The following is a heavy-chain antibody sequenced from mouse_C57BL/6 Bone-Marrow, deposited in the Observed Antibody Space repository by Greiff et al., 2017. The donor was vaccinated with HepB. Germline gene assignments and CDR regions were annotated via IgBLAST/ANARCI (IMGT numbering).Heavy chain of an antibody. Sequence: VQLQQSGPELVKPGASVKISCKASGYAFSSSWMNWVTQRPGKGLEWIGRIYPGDGDTNDNGKFKGKATLTADKSSSTAYMQLSSLTSEDSAVYFCAVYGNYDYWGQGTTRTVSS. V-gene: IGHV1-82*01. CDR1: GYAFSSSW. D-gene: IGHD2-1*01. CDR2: IYPGDGDT. J-gene: IGHJ2*01. CDR3: AVYGNYDY.